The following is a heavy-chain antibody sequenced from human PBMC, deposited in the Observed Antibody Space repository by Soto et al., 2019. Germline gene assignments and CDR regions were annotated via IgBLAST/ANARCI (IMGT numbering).Heavy chain of an antibody. CDR3: ARDVGVNVHCSGGSCLLFDY. V-gene: IGHV1-69*13. CDR2: IIPIFGTA. Sequence: ASVKVSCKASGGTFSSYAISWVRQAPGQGLEWMGGIIPIFGTANYAQKFQGRVTITADESTSTAYMELSSLRSEDTAVYYCARDVGVNVHCSGGSCLLFDYWGQGTLVTVSS. CDR1: GGTFSSYA. D-gene: IGHD2-15*01. J-gene: IGHJ4*02.